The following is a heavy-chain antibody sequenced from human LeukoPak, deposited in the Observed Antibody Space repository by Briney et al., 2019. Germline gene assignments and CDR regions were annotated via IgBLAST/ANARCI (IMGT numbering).Heavy chain of an antibody. CDR2: IIPIFGIA. V-gene: IGHV1-69*04. CDR3: ARATEIVGAANLDP. D-gene: IGHD1-26*01. CDR1: GGTFSSYA. J-gene: IGHJ5*02. Sequence: ASVKVSCKVSGGTFSSYAISWVRQAPGQGLEWMGRIIPIFGIANYAQKFQGRVTITADKSTSTAYMELSSLRSEDTAVYYCARATEIVGAANLDPWGQGTLVTVSS.